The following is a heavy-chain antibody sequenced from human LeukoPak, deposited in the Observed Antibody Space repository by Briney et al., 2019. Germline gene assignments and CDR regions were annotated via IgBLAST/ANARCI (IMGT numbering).Heavy chain of an antibody. V-gene: IGHV1-69*04. D-gene: IGHD1-26*01. CDR2: IIPILGIA. Sequence: ASVKVSCKASGGTFSSYAISWVRQAPGQGLEWMGRIIPILGIANYAQKFQGRVTITADKSTSTAYMELSSLRSEDTAVYYCAREGELLHYGMGVWGQGTTVTVSS. CDR3: AREGELLHYGMGV. CDR1: GGTFSSYA. J-gene: IGHJ6*02.